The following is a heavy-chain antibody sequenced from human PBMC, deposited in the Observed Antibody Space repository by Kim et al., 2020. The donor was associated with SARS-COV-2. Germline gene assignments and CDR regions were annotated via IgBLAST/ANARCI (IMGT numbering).Heavy chain of an antibody. D-gene: IGHD3-22*01. V-gene: IGHV2-70*01. CDR3: ARFYYDSSGYSYFDY. Sequence: SLKTRLTISKDTSKNQVVLTMTNMDPVDTATYYCARFYYDSSGYSYFDYWGQGTLVTVSS. J-gene: IGHJ4*02.